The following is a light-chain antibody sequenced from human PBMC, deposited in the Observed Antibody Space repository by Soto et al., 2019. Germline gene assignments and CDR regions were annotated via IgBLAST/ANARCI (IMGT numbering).Light chain of an antibody. Sequence: LALCRVGKESRSRLASQSVSSYFSWYQQKPGQAPRLLIYDASNRVSGIPDRFSGSGSGTDFTVTICRVETDDFAVFSCQQRTHCPPTFGEGTRLEIK. CDR2: DAS. CDR1: QSVSSY. V-gene: IGKV3-11*01. J-gene: IGKJ5*01. CDR3: QQRTHCPPT.